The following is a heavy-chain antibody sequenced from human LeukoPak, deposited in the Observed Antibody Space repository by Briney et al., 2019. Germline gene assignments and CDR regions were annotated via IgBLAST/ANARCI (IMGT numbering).Heavy chain of an antibody. J-gene: IGHJ6*02. Sequence: PGGSLRLSCAASGFTFSSYAMSWVRQAPGEGLEWVSAISGSGGSTYYADSVKGRFTISRDNSKNTLYLQVNSLRAEDTAVYYCAKEGIAAAGKIYYYGMDVWGQGTTVTVSS. V-gene: IGHV3-23*01. CDR2: ISGSGGST. D-gene: IGHD6-13*01. CDR3: AKEGIAAAGKIYYYGMDV. CDR1: GFTFSSYA.